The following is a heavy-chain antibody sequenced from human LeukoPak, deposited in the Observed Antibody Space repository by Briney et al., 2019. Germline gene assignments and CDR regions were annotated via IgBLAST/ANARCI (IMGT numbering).Heavy chain of an antibody. D-gene: IGHD4-11*01. Sequence: SETLTLTCTVSGCTISSYYWSWIRQSAGKGLEWIGRIYTSGSTNFNPSLKSRVTMSVYTSKNQFSLKLSCVTAADTAVYYCARGSPQYDYWGQGALVTVSS. CDR3: ARGSPQYDY. V-gene: IGHV4-4*07. CDR2: IYTSGST. J-gene: IGHJ4*02. CDR1: GCTISSYY.